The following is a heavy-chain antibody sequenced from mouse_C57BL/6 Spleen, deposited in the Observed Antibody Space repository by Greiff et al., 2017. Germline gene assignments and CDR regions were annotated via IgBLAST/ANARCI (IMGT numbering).Heavy chain of an antibody. CDR1: GFTFSNYW. Sequence: EVKVVESGGGLVQPGGSMKLSCVASGFTFSNYWMNWVRQSPEKGLEWVAQIRLKSDNYATHYAESVKGRFTISRDDSKSSVYLQMNNSRAEDTGIYYCTGDYYGSSPWFAYWGQGTLVTVSA. CDR3: TGDYYGSSPWFAY. J-gene: IGHJ3*01. V-gene: IGHV6-3*01. CDR2: IRLKSDNYAT. D-gene: IGHD1-1*01.